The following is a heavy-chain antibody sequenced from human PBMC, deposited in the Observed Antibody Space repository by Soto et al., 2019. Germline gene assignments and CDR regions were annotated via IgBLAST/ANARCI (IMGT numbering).Heavy chain of an antibody. CDR1: GYTFTSYE. CDR2: MNTNSGDT. J-gene: IGHJ4*02. CDR3: ARGELLGFGELLR. Sequence: QVQLVQSGAEVKKPGASVKVSCKASGYTFTSYEINWVRQANGQGLEWMGWMNTNSGDTGYAQKYQGRVTMTRNTSISTAYMELSSLRSEDTAVYYCARGELLGFGELLRWGQGTLVTVSS. V-gene: IGHV1-8*01. D-gene: IGHD3-10*01.